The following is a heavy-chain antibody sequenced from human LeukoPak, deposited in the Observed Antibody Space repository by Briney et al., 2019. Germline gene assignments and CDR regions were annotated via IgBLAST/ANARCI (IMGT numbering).Heavy chain of an antibody. CDR1: GYTFTSYY. J-gene: IGHJ3*02. CDR3: ARDQAAAGTEDDAFDI. Sequence: ASVKVSCKASGYTFTSYYMHWVRQAPGQGLERMGIINPSGGSTSYAQKFQGRVTMTRDTSTSTVYMELSSLRSEDTAVYYCARDQAAAGTEDDAFDIWGQGTMVTVSS. CDR2: INPSGGST. D-gene: IGHD6-13*01. V-gene: IGHV1-46*01.